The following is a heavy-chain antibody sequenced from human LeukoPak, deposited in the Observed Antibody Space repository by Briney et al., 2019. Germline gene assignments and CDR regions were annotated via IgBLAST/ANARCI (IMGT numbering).Heavy chain of an antibody. D-gene: IGHD3-10*01. CDR1: GGSFSGYY. J-gene: IGHJ4*02. Sequence: SETLSLTCAVYGGSFSGYYWSWIRQPPGKGLEWIGEINHSGSTNYNPSLKSRVTISVDTSKNQFSLKLSSMTAADTAVYYCARDVTMVRGIDYWGQGTLVTVSS. V-gene: IGHV4-34*01. CDR2: INHSGST. CDR3: ARDVTMVRGIDY.